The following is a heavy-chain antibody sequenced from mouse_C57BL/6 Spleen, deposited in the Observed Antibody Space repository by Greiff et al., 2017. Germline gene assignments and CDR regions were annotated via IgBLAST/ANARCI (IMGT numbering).Heavy chain of an antibody. Sequence: EVHLVESEGGLVQPGSSMKLSCTASGFTFSDYYMAWVRQVPEKGLEWVANINYDGSSTYYLDSLKSRFIISRDNAKNILYLQMSSLKSEDTATYYCARRRLYDYDAMDYWGQGTSVTVSS. J-gene: IGHJ4*01. CDR1: GFTFSDYY. V-gene: IGHV5-16*01. D-gene: IGHD2-4*01. CDR2: INYDGSST. CDR3: ARRRLYDYDAMDY.